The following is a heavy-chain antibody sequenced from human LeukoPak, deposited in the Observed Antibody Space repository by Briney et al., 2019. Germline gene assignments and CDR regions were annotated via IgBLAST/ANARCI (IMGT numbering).Heavy chain of an antibody. J-gene: IGHJ4*02. Sequence: SETLSLTCTVSGGSISSYYWSWIRQPPGKGLEWIGYISYSGSTNYNPSLKSRVTISVDTSKNQFSLKLSSVTAADTAVYYCARSSGYDSPYYFDYWGQGTLVTVSS. CDR2: ISYSGST. CDR1: GGSISSYY. D-gene: IGHD5-12*01. CDR3: ARSSGYDSPYYFDY. V-gene: IGHV4-59*08.